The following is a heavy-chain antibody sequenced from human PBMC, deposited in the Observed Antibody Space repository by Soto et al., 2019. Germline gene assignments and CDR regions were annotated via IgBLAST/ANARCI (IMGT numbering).Heavy chain of an antibody. D-gene: IGHD3-3*01. CDR2: IVVGSGNT. J-gene: IGHJ6*03. CDR1: GFTFSNSA. CDR3: AARSGYYTSDYYMDV. Sequence: QMQLVQSGPEVKKPGTSVKVSCKASGFTFSNSAIQWVRQARGQRREWIGWIVVGSGNTNYAQKLHGRVTITRDMSTSAAYKELSSLRSEDTAIYYCAARSGYYTSDYYMDVWGKGTTGTVSS. V-gene: IGHV1-58*02.